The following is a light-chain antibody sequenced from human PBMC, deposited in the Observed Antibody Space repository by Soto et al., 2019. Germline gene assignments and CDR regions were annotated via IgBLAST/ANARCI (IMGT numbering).Light chain of an antibody. CDR3: AAWDDTVDNYV. Sequence: QSALTQSPSTSGTPGQRVTISCSGSSSNIGSNSVSWYQHLPGTAPKLLISYNKKRPSGVPDRFSGSKSGTSASLAISGLHSEDEADYYCAAWDDTVDNYVFGTGTKVTVL. CDR1: SSNIGSNS. V-gene: IGLV1-44*01. J-gene: IGLJ1*01. CDR2: YNK.